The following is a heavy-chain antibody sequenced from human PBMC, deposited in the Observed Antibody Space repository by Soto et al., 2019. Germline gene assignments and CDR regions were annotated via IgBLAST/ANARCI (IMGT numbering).Heavy chain of an antibody. CDR2: ISWNSGSI. CDR3: AREQLVDYYYYGMDV. D-gene: IGHD6-6*01. V-gene: IGHV3-9*01. CDR1: GFTFDDYA. J-gene: IGHJ6*02. Sequence: GGSLRLSCAASGFTFDDYAMHWVRQAPGKGLEWVSGISWNSGSIGYADSVKGRFTISRDNAKNSLYLQMNSLRAEDTALYYCAREQLVDYYYYGMDVWGQGTTVTVSS.